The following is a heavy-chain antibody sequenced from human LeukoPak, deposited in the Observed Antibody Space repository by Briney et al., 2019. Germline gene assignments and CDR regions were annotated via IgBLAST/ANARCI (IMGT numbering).Heavy chain of an antibody. D-gene: IGHD2-8*01. CDR3: ASAYGTNGVCYNRLFMSLGFDY. CDR2: MNPNSGST. V-gene: IGHV1-8*02. J-gene: IGHJ4*02. Sequence: ASVKVSCKASRYTFTTYDINWVRQATGQRLEGLGWMNPNSGSTGYAQKCQGRVTMTRNIFMSTAYMELCSLRFEDTVVYYCASAYGTNGVCYNRLFMSLGFDYWGQGTLVTVSS. CDR1: RYTFTTYD.